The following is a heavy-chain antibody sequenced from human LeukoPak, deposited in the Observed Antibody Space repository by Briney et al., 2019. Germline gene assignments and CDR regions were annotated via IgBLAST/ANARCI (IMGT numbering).Heavy chain of an antibody. Sequence: GRSLRLSCVTSGFTFGDYTMHWVRQVPGTGLEWLSGITLDGVNIAYADSVKGRFTISRDNAKSSLYLQMNSLRNEDMAFYFCAKGCTFHGVAHDSGYFDYWGQGTLVTVSS. V-gene: IGHV3-9*03. CDR1: GFTFGDYT. CDR2: ITLDGVNI. J-gene: IGHJ4*02. D-gene: IGHD3-3*01. CDR3: AKGCTFHGVAHDSGYFDY.